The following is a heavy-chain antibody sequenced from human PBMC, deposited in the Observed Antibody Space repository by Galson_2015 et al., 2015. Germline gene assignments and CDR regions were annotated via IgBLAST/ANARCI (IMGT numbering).Heavy chain of an antibody. D-gene: IGHD2-21*01. CDR2: ISTGGTT. Sequence: SLRLSCTASGFTFSDYAMNWVRQAPGQGLEWVSAISTGGTTYYADSVKGRFSVSRFNSKSMLYLQMNSLRAEETAVDYCAKDHKWTAKGVGSHIVTGYHYMDVWGKGTAVIVSS. V-gene: IGHV3-23*01. CDR3: AKDHKWTAKGVGSHIVTGYHYMDV. CDR1: GFTFSDYA. J-gene: IGHJ6*03.